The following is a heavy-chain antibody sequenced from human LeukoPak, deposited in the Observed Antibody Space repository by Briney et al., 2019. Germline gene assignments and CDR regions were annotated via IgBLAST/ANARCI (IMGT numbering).Heavy chain of an antibody. D-gene: IGHD3-22*01. J-gene: IGHJ4*02. CDR1: GFTFSNYA. CDR3: APTFDSSGDQNVDY. Sequence: GGSLRLSCAASGFTFSNYAMNWVRQAPGKGLEWVSAISVTDGSTYYADSVKGRFTISRDNSKNTLYLQMNSLRAEDTAVYYCAPTFDSSGDQNVDYWGQGTLVPVSS. CDR2: ISVTDGST. V-gene: IGHV3-23*01.